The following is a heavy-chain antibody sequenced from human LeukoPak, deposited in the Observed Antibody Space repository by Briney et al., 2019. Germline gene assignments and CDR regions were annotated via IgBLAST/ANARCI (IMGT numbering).Heavy chain of an antibody. CDR1: GGSISSSSYY. D-gene: IGHD6-13*01. CDR3: ARLSSSWYYFDY. CDR2: IYYSGST. J-gene: IGHJ4*02. Sequence: PSETLSLTCTVCGGSISSSSYYWGWIRQPPGTGLEWIGSIYYSGSTYYNPSLKSRVTISVDTSKNQFSLKLSSVTAADTAVYYCARLSSSWYYFDYWGQGTLVTVSS. V-gene: IGHV4-39*01.